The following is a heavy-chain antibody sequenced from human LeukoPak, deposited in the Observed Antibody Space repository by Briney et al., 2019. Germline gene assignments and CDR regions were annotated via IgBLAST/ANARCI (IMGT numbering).Heavy chain of an antibody. J-gene: IGHJ4*02. D-gene: IGHD3-22*01. CDR2: ISLSSSYI. CDR1: GFTLRSYS. CDR3: ARGLGGTYYYDSNGLGY. V-gene: IGHV3-21*01. Sequence: GGSLRLSCAASGFTLRSYSMNWVRQAPGMGLEWVASISLSSSYIDYADSVKGRFSISRDNAKNSLYLQMNSLRAEDTAVYYCARGLGGTYYYDSNGLGYWGQGTLVTVSS.